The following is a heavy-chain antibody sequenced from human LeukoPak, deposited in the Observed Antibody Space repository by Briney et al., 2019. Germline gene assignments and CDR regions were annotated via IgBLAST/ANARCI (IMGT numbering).Heavy chain of an antibody. CDR1: GFTFSTYA. CDR2: VRGSGSDT. Sequence: GGSLRLSCAASGFTFSTYAMSWVRQAPGKGLEWVSAVRGSGSDTYYADSVKGRLTISRDNSKNTLHLQMNSLRAEDTAIYYCAKTSRVNSAYDSPFDYWGQGTLVTVSS. V-gene: IGHV3-23*01. CDR3: AKTSRVNSAYDSPFDY. D-gene: IGHD5-12*01. J-gene: IGHJ4*02.